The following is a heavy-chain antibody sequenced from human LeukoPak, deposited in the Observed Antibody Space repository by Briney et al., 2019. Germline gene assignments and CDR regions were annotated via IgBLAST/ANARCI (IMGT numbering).Heavy chain of an antibody. D-gene: IGHD6-13*01. J-gene: IGHJ4*02. V-gene: IGHV3-64*01. CDR3: ARGAILAAAGHFDY. Sequence: GGSLRPSCAASGLTFSSYTMHWVRQAPGKGLEYVSAISSNGGSTYYANSVKGRFTISRDNSKNRLYLQMGSLRAEDMAVYYCARGAILAAAGHFDYWGQGTLVTVSS. CDR1: GLTFSSYT. CDR2: ISSNGGST.